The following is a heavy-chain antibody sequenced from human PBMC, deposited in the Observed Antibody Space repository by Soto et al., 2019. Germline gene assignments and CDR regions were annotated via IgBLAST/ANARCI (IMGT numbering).Heavy chain of an antibody. Sequence: SENLSLTCTVSGGSISSYYWSWIRQPPGKGLEWIGYIYYSGSTNYNPSLKSRVTISVDTSKNQFSLKLSSVTAADTAVYYCARRGGDDFWSGYYYPYYFDYWGQGTLVVVSS. CDR1: GGSISSYY. CDR3: ARRGGDDFWSGYYYPYYFDY. J-gene: IGHJ4*02. CDR2: IYYSGST. D-gene: IGHD3-3*01. V-gene: IGHV4-59*01.